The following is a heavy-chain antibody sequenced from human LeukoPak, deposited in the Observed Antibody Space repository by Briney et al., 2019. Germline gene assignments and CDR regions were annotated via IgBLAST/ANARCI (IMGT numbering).Heavy chain of an antibody. CDR3: ARDSIFIHLETATKMYGMDV. Sequence: PGGSLRLSCEASGFTFNDYYMSWVRQVPGKGLEYIAYISAGGTTIYYADSVKGRVTISTDSAKTSLFLQMNSLRPEDTAVYYCARDSIFIHLETATKMYGMDVWGRGTTVTVSS. CDR2: ISAGGTTI. CDR1: GFTFNDYY. V-gene: IGHV3-11*01. J-gene: IGHJ6*02. D-gene: IGHD5-24*01.